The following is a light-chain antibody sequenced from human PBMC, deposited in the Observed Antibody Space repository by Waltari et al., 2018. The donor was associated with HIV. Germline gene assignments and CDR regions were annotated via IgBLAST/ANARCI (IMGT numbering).Light chain of an antibody. CDR1: SSNIGSNT. Sequence: QSVLTQPPSASGTPGQRVTISCSGSSSNIGSNTVNWYQQLPGTAPKLRIYSNNQRPSGVPDRFSASKSATSATLDITGLHTGDEAEYYCGTWDTSLNAGVFGGGTKVSVL. V-gene: IGLV1-44*01. CDR3: GTWDTSLNAGV. CDR2: SNN. J-gene: IGLJ3*02.